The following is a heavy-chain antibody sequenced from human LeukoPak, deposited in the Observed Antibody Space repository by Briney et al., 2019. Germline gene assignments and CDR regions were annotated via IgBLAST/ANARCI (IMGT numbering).Heavy chain of an antibody. J-gene: IGHJ4*02. CDR2: IIPIFGTA. Sequence: SVKVSCKASGGTFSSYAISWVRQAPGQGLEWMGGIIPIFGTANYAQKFQGRVTITADESTSTAYMELSSLRSEDTAVYYCASGIAAAGLFDYWGQGTLVTVSS. CDR3: ASGIAAAGLFDY. V-gene: IGHV1-69*13. CDR1: GGTFSSYA. D-gene: IGHD6-13*01.